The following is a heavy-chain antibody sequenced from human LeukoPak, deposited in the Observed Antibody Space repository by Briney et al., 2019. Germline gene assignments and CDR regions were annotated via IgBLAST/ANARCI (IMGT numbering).Heavy chain of an antibody. CDR2: ISAYNGNT. D-gene: IGHD3-10*01. V-gene: IGHV1-18*01. CDR3: ARVSHYYGSEIDY. CDR1: GYTFSSYD. J-gene: IGHJ4*02. Sequence: ASVKVSCKASGYTFSSYDISWVRTAPGQGLEWMGWISAYNGNTNYAQKLQGRVTMTTDTSTSTAYMELRSLRSDDTAVYYCARVSHYYGSEIDYWGQGTLVTVSS.